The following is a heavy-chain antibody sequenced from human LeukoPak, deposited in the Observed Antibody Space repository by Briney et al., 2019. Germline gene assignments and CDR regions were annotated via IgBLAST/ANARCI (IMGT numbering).Heavy chain of an antibody. Sequence: GGSLRLSCAASGFTFSSYAMSWVRQAPGKGLEWVSVISGSGGNTYYADSVKGRFTISRDNSKNTLYLQLNSLRAEDTAVYYCARDSVGATNYFDYWGQGTLVTVSS. J-gene: IGHJ4*02. V-gene: IGHV3-23*01. CDR3: ARDSVGATNYFDY. CDR1: GFTFSSYA. CDR2: ISGSGGNT. D-gene: IGHD1-26*01.